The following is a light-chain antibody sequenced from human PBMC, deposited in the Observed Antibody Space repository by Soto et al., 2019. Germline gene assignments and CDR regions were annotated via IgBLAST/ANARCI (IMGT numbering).Light chain of an antibody. V-gene: IGLV2-14*01. CDR2: EVT. CDR3: SSYTNINTRACV. CDR1: SSDVGAYKY. J-gene: IGLJ1*01. Sequence: QSALTQPRSVSGSPGQSVTISCTGTSSDVGAYKYVSWYQQHPGKAPKLIIYEVTDRPSGVSNRFSGSKSGNTASLTISGLQAEDEAEYYCSSYTNINTRACVFGTGTKLTVL.